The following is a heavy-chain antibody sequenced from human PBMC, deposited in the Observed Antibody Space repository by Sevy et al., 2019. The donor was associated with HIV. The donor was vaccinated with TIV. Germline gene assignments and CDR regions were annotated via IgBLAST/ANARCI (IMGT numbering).Heavy chain of an antibody. J-gene: IGHJ5*02. CDR2: IIPIFGTA. D-gene: IGHD4-17*01. Sequence: SVKVSCKASGGTFSSYAISWVRQAPGQGLEWMGGIIPIFGTANYEQKFQGRVTITADKSTSTAYMELSSLGSEDTAVYYWARDPFYGEYGGYNWFDPWGQGTLVTVSS. CDR3: ARDPFYGEYGGYNWFDP. CDR1: GGTFSSYA. V-gene: IGHV1-69*06.